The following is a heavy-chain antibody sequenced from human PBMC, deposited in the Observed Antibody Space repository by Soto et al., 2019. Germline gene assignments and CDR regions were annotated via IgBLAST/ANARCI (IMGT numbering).Heavy chain of an antibody. J-gene: IGHJ6*02. V-gene: IGHV3-7*01. D-gene: IGHD6-13*01. CDR2: IKEDGSAQ. Sequence: GFNFNSYWTLCIRQAPGRGLEGLDDIKEDGSAQYSVDSVKGRFAISKDNAKNSVYLQMNSLRHDDTDGYYCARPPFCAFSSSFYWSHFYGMHVWVHGATVTV. CDR1: GFNFNSYW. CDR3: ARPPFCAFSSSFYWSHFYGMHV.